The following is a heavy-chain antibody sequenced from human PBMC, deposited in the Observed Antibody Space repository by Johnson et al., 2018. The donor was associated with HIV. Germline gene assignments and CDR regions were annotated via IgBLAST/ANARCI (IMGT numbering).Heavy chain of an antibody. CDR2: ISYDGSNK. J-gene: IGHJ3*02. CDR3: ARVSLAYSYGYDAFDI. CDR1: GFTFNTYD. D-gene: IGHD5-18*01. V-gene: IGHV3-30*19. Sequence: QVQLVESGGGVVQPGRSLSLSCAACGFTFNTYDMYWVRQAPGKGLEWVAVISYDGSNKYYADSVKGRFTISRDNSKNTLYLQMNSLRAEDTALYYCARVSLAYSYGYDAFDIWGRGTMVTVSS.